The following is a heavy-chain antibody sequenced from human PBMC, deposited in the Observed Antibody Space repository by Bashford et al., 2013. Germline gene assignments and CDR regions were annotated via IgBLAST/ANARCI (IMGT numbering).Heavy chain of an antibody. J-gene: IGHJ6*02. D-gene: IGHD6-13*01. CDR3: ARRIAAAGMVYYYYGMDV. V-gene: IGHV1-46*01. Sequence: ASVKVSCKASGDIWSSHYMHWVRQAPGQGLEWMGVINPSGGTANYAQKFQGRVTITADESTSTAYMELSSLRSEDTAVYYCARRIAAAGMVYYYYGMDVWGQGTTVTVSS. CDR2: INPSGGTA. CDR1: GDIWSSHY.